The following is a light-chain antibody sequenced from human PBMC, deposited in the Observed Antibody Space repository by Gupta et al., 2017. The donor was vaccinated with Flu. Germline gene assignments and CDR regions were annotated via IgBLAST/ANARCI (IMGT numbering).Light chain of an antibody. Sequence: DIQMTQSPSTVYASVGDTVTITCRASRSISSWLAWYQQKPGSAPKLLIHEASGSESGVPSRFSGSGSGTEFTLTISSLHSDDFATYYCQQYYIYSTFGLGTKVELK. V-gene: IGKV1-5*03. J-gene: IGKJ1*01. CDR2: EAS. CDR1: RSISSW. CDR3: QQYYIYST.